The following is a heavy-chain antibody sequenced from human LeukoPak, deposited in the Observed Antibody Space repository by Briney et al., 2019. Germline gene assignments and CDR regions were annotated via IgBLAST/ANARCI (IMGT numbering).Heavy chain of an antibody. CDR3: VRRGGSYYGMDV. CDR1: GFTFDDYA. CDR2: ISWNSGSI. Sequence: SGGSLRLSCAASGFTFDDYAMHWVRHAPGKGLEWVSGISWNSGSIGYADSVKGRFTISRDNAKNSLYLQMNSLRAGDTALYYCVRRGGSYYGMDVWGQGTTVTVSS. J-gene: IGHJ6*02. V-gene: IGHV3-9*01.